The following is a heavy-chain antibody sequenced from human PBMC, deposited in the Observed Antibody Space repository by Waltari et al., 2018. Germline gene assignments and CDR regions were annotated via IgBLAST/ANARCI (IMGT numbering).Heavy chain of an antibody. J-gene: IGHJ4*02. CDR3: AKVVVSDSPDYCDY. D-gene: IGHD2-15*01. CDR2: INGNGGST. Sequence: EVQLLESGGGLVQPGGSLRLSCEASGFTFSSYAMSWVRQAPGKGLEWVSTINGNGGSTHYAGSVKGRFTISRDNSKSTLYVQMNSLRAEDTAVYYCAKVVVSDSPDYCDYWGQGVLVAVSP. CDR1: GFTFSSYA. V-gene: IGHV3-23*01.